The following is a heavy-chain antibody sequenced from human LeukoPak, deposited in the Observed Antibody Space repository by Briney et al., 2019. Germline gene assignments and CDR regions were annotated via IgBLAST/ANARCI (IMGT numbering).Heavy chain of an antibody. D-gene: IGHD1-26*01. CDR3: ARLNSGSYSFDY. Sequence: SETLSLTCTVSGGSISSYYWRWIRQPPGKGLEWIGYIYYSGSTNYNPSLKSRVTISVDTSKNQFSLKLSSVTAADTAVYYCARLNSGSYSFDYWGQGTLVTVSS. V-gene: IGHV4-59*08. CDR1: GGSISSYY. CDR2: IYYSGST. J-gene: IGHJ4*02.